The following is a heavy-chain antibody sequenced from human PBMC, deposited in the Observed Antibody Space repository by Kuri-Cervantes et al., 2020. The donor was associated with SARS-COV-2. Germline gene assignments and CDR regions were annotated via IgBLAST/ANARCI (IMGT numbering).Heavy chain of an antibody. D-gene: IGHD3-16*02. V-gene: IGHV3-23*01. CDR1: GFTFSSYA. CDR3: AKSSPPYVWGSYRLDY. Sequence: GESLKISCAASGFTFSSYAMSWVRQAPGKGLEWVSAISGSGGSTYYADSVKGRFTISRDNSKNTLYLQMNSLRAEDTAVYYCAKSSPPYVWGSYRLDYWGQGTLVTVSS. CDR2: ISGSGGST. J-gene: IGHJ4*02.